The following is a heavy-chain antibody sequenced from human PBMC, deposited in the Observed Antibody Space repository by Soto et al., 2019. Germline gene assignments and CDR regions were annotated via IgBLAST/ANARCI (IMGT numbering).Heavy chain of an antibody. V-gene: IGHV1-18*01. D-gene: IGHD3-16*02. J-gene: IGHJ3*02. CDR3: ARDYLDMITFGGVIDDDAFDI. Sequence: ASLKVYCKTSGYTFTSYGISCVRHTNGQGLELMGWISAYNGNTNYAQRLQGRVTMTTDTSTSTAYMELRSLRSDDTAVYYCARDYLDMITFGGVIDDDAFDIWGQGTMVTVSS. CDR2: ISAYNGNT. CDR1: GYTFTSYG.